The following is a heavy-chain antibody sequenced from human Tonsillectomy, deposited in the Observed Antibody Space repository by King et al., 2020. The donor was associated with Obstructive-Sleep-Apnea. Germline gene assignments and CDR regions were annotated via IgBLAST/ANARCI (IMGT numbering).Heavy chain of an antibody. CDR2: IDTNTGNP. CDR3: ARGRSWFDP. Sequence: LQLVQSGSELRKPGASVKVSCKASGYNLSTYVMNWVRQAPGQGLEWMGWIDTNTGNPTYAQGFTRRFVFSLDTSVSTAYLQISSLRTEDTAVYYCARGRSWFDPWGQGTLVTVSS. J-gene: IGHJ5*02. V-gene: IGHV7-4-1*02. CDR1: GYNLSTYV.